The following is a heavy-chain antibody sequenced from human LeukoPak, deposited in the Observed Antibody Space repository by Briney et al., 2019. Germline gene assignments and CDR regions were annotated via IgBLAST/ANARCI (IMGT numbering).Heavy chain of an antibody. J-gene: IGHJ5*02. CDR3: AREAITIFGLVRTQTTKGPHRFDP. V-gene: IGHV1-46*01. D-gene: IGHD3-3*01. CDR1: GYTFTSYH. Sequence: GASVKVSCKASGYTFTSYHMHWVRQAPGQGLEWMGIINPSGGSTNYAQRFRGRVTMTRDMSTGTVYMELSSLTSEDTAVHYCAREAITIFGLVRTQTTKGPHRFDPWGQGTLVTVSS. CDR2: INPSGGST.